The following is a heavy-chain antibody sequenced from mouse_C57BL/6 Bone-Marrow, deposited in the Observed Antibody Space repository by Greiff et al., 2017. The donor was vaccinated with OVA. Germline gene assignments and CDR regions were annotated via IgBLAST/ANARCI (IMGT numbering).Heavy chain of an antibody. Sequence: EVKLQESGPGLVKPSQSLSLTCSVTGYSITSGYYWNWIRQFPGNKLEWMGYISYDGSNNYNPSLKNRISITRDTSKNQFFLKLNSVTTEDTATYYCAFITTVVEGDYWGQGTTLTVSS. J-gene: IGHJ2*01. V-gene: IGHV3-6*01. D-gene: IGHD1-1*01. CDR1: GYSITSGYY. CDR2: ISYDGSN. CDR3: AFITTVVEGDY.